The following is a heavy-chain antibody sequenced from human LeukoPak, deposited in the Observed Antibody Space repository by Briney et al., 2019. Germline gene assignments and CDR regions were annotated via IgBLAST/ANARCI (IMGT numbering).Heavy chain of an antibody. CDR1: GFTFSSYA. CDR2: ISVSCGST. Sequence: GGSLRLSCAASGFTFSSYAMSWVRQAPGKGLEWVSAISVSCGSTYYADSVKGRFTISRDNSKNTLYLQMQSLRAEDPAVYYCAKQGGVASYFDYWGQGTLVTLSS. D-gene: IGHD3-16*01. V-gene: IGHV3-23*01. J-gene: IGHJ4*02. CDR3: AKQGGVASYFDY.